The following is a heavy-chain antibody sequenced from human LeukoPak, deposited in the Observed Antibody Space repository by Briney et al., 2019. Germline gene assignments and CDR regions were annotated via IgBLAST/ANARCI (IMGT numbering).Heavy chain of an antibody. J-gene: IGHJ4*02. V-gene: IGHV3-21*01. Sequence: PGGSLRLSCAASGFTFSSYSMNWVRQAPGKGLEWVSSISSSSSYIYYADSVKGRFTISRDNAKNSLYLQMNSLRAEDTAVYCCARESSSAFDYWGQGTLVTVSS. CDR3: ARESSSAFDY. CDR1: GFTFSSYS. CDR2: ISSSSSYI. D-gene: IGHD6-25*01.